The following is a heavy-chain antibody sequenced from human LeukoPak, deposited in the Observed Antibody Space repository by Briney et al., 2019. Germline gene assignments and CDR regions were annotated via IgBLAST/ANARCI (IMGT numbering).Heavy chain of an antibody. D-gene: IGHD6-13*01. CDR3: ARDREEYSSSWYNVGAFDI. V-gene: IGHV4-4*07. Sequence: PSETLSLTCAVYGGSFSGYYWSWIRQPAGKGLEWIGRIYTSGSTNYNPSLKSRVTMSVDTSKNQFSLKLSSVTAADTAVYYCARDREEYSSSWYNVGAFDIWGQGTMVTVSS. J-gene: IGHJ3*02. CDR2: IYTSGST. CDR1: GGSFSGYY.